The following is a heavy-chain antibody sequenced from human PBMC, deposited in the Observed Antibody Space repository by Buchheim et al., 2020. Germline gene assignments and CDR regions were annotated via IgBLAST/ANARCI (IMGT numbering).Heavy chain of an antibody. CDR2: IRSKANSYAT. D-gene: IGHD3-22*01. Sequence: EVQLVESGGGLVQPGGSLKLSCAVSGFTFSGSAMHWVRQASGKGLEWVGRIRSKANSYATAYAASVKGRFTISRDASKNTAYLQMNSLKTEDTAVYYCTVYDSSSGYWGQGTL. CDR3: TVYDSSSGY. V-gene: IGHV3-73*01. CDR1: GFTFSGSA. J-gene: IGHJ4*02.